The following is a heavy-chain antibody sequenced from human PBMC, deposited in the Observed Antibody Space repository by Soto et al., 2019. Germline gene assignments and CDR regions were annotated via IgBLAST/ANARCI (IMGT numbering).Heavy chain of an antibody. CDR2: IYYSGST. Sequence: SETLSLTCTVSGGSISSGGYYWSWIRQHPGKGLEWIGYIYYSGSTYYNPSLKSRVTISVDTSKNQFSLKLSSVTAADTAAYYCARGQSLWKLFDYWGQGTLVTVSS. J-gene: IGHJ4*02. CDR1: GGSISSGGYY. D-gene: IGHD1-1*01. V-gene: IGHV4-31*03. CDR3: ARGQSLWKLFDY.